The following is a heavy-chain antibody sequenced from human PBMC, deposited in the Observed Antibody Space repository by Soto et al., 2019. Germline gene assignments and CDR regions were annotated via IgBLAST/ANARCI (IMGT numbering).Heavy chain of an antibody. CDR1: GYTFTSYY. CDR3: ARGEYYDFWSGPYYFDY. D-gene: IGHD3-3*01. J-gene: IGHJ4*02. CDR2: INPSGGST. Sequence: ASVKVSCKASGYTFTSYYMHWVRQAPGQGFEWMGIINPSGGSTSYAQKFQGRVTMTRDTSTSTVYMELSSLRSEDTAVYYCARGEYYDFWSGPYYFDYWGQGTLVTVSS. V-gene: IGHV1-46*03.